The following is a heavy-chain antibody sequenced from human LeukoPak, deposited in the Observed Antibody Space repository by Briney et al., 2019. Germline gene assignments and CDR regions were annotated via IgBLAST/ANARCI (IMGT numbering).Heavy chain of an antibody. CDR1: GFTFSSYA. Sequence: GGSLSLSCAASGFTFSSYAMSWVRQAPGKGREWVSAISGSGGSTYYADSVKGRFTISRDNSKNTLYLQMNSLRAEDTAVYYCAKEARFHSSSWSDYWGQGTLVTVSS. D-gene: IGHD6-13*01. CDR3: AKEARFHSSSWSDY. J-gene: IGHJ4*02. V-gene: IGHV3-23*01. CDR2: ISGSGGST.